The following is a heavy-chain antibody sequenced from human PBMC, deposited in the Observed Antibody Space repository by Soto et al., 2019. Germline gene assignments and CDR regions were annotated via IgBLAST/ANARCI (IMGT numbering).Heavy chain of an antibody. CDR1: GYTFTSYD. V-gene: IGHV1-8*01. J-gene: IGHJ6*03. CDR3: ARGVRYGSGSYIHYYYYMDV. Sequence: ASVKVSCKASGYTFTSYDINWVRQATGQGLEWMGWMNPNSGNTGYAQKFQGRVTMTRNTSISTAYMELSSLRSEDTAVYYCARGVRYGSGSYIHYYYYMDVWGKGTTVTVSS. D-gene: IGHD3-10*01. CDR2: MNPNSGNT.